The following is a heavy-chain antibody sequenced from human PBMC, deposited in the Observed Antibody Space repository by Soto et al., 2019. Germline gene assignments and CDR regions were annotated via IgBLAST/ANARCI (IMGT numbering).Heavy chain of an antibody. V-gene: IGHV3-33*01. CDR1: GFTFSSYG. CDR2: IWYDGSNK. J-gene: IGHJ4*02. Sequence: PGGSLRLSCAASGFTFSSYGMHWVRQAPGKGLEWVAVIWYDGSNKYYADSVKGRFTISRDNSKNTLYLQMNSLRAEDTAVYYCARDQQWLVRFYFDFRGQGTLVTVSS. CDR3: ARDQQWLVRFYFDF. D-gene: IGHD6-19*01.